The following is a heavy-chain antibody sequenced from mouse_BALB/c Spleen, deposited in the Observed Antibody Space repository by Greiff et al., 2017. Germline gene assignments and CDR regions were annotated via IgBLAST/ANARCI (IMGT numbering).Heavy chain of an antibody. Sequence: VQLQQSGAELVRPGVSVKISCKGSGYTFTDYAMHWVKQSHAKSLEWIGVISTYYGDASYNQKFKGKATMTVDKSSSTAYMELARLTSEDSAIYYCARCPSTMITSFAYWGQGTLVTVSA. CDR3: ARCPSTMITSFAY. CDR1: GYTFTDYA. V-gene: IGHV1S137*01. CDR2: ISTYYGDA. J-gene: IGHJ3*01. D-gene: IGHD2-4*01.